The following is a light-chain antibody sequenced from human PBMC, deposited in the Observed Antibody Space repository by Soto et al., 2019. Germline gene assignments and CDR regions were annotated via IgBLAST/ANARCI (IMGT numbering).Light chain of an antibody. J-gene: IGLJ3*02. CDR2: EVS. V-gene: IGLV2-8*01. CDR1: SSDVGGYNY. Sequence: QPALTQPPSASGSPGQSVTISCTRTSSDVGGYNYVSWYQQHPGKAPKLMIYEVSKRPSGVPDRFSGSNSGNTASLTVSGLQAEDEADYYCNSYAGSNNWVFGGGTKLTVL. CDR3: NSYAGSNNWV.